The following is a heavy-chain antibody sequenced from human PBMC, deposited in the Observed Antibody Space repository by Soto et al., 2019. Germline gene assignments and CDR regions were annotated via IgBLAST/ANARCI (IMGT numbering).Heavy chain of an antibody. V-gene: IGHV1-8*01. Sequence: ASVKVSCKASGYTFTSYDINWVRQATGQGLEWMGWMNPNSGNTGYAQKFQGRVTMTRNTSISTAYMELSSLRSEDTAVYYCARGPYDFWTLDPWGQGTLVTVSS. CDR2: MNPNSGNT. CDR3: ARGPYDFWTLDP. D-gene: IGHD3-3*01. J-gene: IGHJ5*02. CDR1: GYTFTSYD.